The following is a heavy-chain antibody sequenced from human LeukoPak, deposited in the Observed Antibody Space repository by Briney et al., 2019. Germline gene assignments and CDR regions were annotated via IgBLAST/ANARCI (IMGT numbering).Heavy chain of an antibody. CDR1: GYTFTDYY. Sequence: ASVKVSCKASGYTFTDYYMHWVRQAPGQGLEWMGRINPNSGGTNYAQKFQGRVTMTRDTSITTAYMDLSRLTYDDTAVYYCARGGTEASSGDYWGQGTLVTVSS. D-gene: IGHD3-10*01. V-gene: IGHV1-2*06. CDR3: ARGGTEASSGDY. CDR2: INPNSGGT. J-gene: IGHJ4*02.